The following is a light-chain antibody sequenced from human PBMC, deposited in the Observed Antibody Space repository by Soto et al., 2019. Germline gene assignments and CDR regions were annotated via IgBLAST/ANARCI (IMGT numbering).Light chain of an antibody. CDR1: RGISSW. CDR3: QQANSFPRT. Sequence: DIQMTQSPSSVSASVGDRVTITCRASRGISSWLAWYQQKPGKAPKLLIYAASSLKSGVPSRFSGSGSGTDFALTISSLQPEDFATYYCQQANSFPRTFGQGTKLEIK. CDR2: AAS. J-gene: IGKJ2*01. V-gene: IGKV1-12*01.